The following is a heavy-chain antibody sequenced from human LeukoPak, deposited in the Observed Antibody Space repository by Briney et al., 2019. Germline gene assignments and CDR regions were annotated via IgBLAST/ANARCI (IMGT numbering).Heavy chain of an antibody. J-gene: IGHJ6*03. CDR1: GGSISSGGYY. D-gene: IGHD3-3*01. CDR3: ARVLGGTIFGVVIPSYMDV. CDR2: IYYSGST. V-gene: IGHV4-31*03. Sequence: SETLSLTCTVSGGSISSGGYYWSWIRQHPGKGLEWIGYIYYSGSTYYNPSLKSRVTISVDTSKNQFSLKLSSVTAADTAVYYCARVLGGTIFGVVIPSYMDVWGKGTTVTVSS.